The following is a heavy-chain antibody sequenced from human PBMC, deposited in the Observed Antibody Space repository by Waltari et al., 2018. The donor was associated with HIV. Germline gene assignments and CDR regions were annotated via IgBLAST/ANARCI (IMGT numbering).Heavy chain of an antibody. V-gene: IGHV3-7*01. D-gene: IGHD2-8*01. CDR2: IKQEGSEK. CDR3: ARMGLMMYAIGAFDI. CDR1: GFTFSLYW. Sequence: EVQLVESGGGLVQPGGSLRLSCAASGFTFSLYWMSWVRQAQGKGVGWGANIKQEGSEKHYGDSVKGRLTISRDNAKESLYLQMNSRRSEDTAVYHCARMGLMMYAIGAFDIWGQGTMVTVSS. J-gene: IGHJ3*02.